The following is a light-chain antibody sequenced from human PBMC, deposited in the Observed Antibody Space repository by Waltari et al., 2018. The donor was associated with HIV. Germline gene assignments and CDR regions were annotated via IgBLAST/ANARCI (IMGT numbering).Light chain of an antibody. CDR2: QAS. J-gene: IGKJ2*01. CDR1: QTVNRW. Sequence: DIQMTQSPSTLSPSVGDRVTITCRASQTVNRWLAWFQQRPGKAPKLLIYQASNLQNGVPSRVSGSGSGTEFTLTISSLQPDDSATYYCQQYETNPYTFGQGTKLQIK. CDR3: QQYETNPYT. V-gene: IGKV1-5*03.